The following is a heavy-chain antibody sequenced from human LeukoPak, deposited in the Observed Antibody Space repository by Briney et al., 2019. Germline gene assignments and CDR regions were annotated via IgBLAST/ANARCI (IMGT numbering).Heavy chain of an antibody. V-gene: IGHV3-7*03. CDR1: GFTFSSYA. CDR3: ARGPVLWFGEG. D-gene: IGHD3-10*01. Sequence: GGSLRLSCAASGFTFSSYAMSWVRQAPGKGLEWVANIKQDGSEKYYVDSVKGRFTISRDNAKNSLYLQMNSLRAEDTAVYYCARGPVLWFGEGWGQGTLVTVSS. J-gene: IGHJ4*02. CDR2: IKQDGSEK.